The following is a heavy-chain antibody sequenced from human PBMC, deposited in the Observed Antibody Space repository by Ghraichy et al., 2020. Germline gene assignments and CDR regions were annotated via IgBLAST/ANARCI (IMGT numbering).Heavy chain of an antibody. CDR2: IYYSGST. Sequence: SETLSLTCTVSGGSISSYYWSWIRQPPGKGLEWIGYIYYSGSTNYNPSLKSRVTISVDTSKNQFSLKLSSVTAADTAVYYCARQVGATTDFQHWGQGTLVTVSS. D-gene: IGHD1-26*01. CDR3: ARQVGATTDFQH. CDR1: GGSISSYY. V-gene: IGHV4-59*08. J-gene: IGHJ1*01.